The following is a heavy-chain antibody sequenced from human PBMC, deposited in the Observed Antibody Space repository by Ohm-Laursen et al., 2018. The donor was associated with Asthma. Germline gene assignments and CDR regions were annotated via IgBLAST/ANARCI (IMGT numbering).Heavy chain of an antibody. CDR3: ARAIHPGPYYYGMDV. J-gene: IGHJ6*02. CDR1: GFSFHEYA. Sequence: SLRLSCAASGFSFHEYAMHWVRQSPGKGLEWVSGISWNSGSIGYADSVKGRFTISRDNSKNTLYLQMNSLRAEDTAVYYCARAIHPGPYYYGMDVWGQGTTVTVSS. CDR2: ISWNSGSI. D-gene: IGHD3-10*01. V-gene: IGHV3-9*01.